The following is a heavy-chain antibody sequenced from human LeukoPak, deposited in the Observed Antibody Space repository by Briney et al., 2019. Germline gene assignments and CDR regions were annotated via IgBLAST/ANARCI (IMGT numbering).Heavy chain of an antibody. Sequence: GRSLRLSCAASRFTFSNAWMSWVRQAPGKGLEWLGRIKSKTDGGTTDYAAPVKGRFTISRDDSKNTLYLQMNSLKTEDTAVYYCTTAPGLVGTKGEGFDYWGQGTLVTVSS. CDR3: TTAPGLVGTKGEGFDY. CDR2: IKSKTDGGTT. J-gene: IGHJ4*02. CDR1: RFTFSNAW. D-gene: IGHD1-26*01. V-gene: IGHV3-15*01.